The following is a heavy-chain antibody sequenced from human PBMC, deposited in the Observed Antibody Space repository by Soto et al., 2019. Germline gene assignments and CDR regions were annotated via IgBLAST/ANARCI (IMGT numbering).Heavy chain of an antibody. Sequence: GGSLRLSCAASGFTVSSNYMSWVRQAPGKGLEWVSVIYSGGSTYYADSVKGRFTISRDNSKNTLYLQMNSLRAEDTAVYYCARLGAYDSSGYYPFDYWGQGTLVTVSS. D-gene: IGHD3-22*01. CDR3: ARLGAYDSSGYYPFDY. V-gene: IGHV3-53*01. CDR2: IYSGGST. CDR1: GFTVSSNY. J-gene: IGHJ4*02.